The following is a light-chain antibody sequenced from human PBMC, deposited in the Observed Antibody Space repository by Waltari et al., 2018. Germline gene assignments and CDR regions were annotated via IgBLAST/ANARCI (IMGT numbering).Light chain of an antibody. J-gene: IGLJ3*02. CDR3: QTGGHGTWV. CDR1: VAHSSTT. Sequence: QLVLTQSPPASSSLGASAKHTSTLIVAHSSTTITWHPQQPEKGPRYLMKVNSDGSHSKGDEIPDRFSGSSSGPERYLTISSVQSEDEADYYCQTGGHGTWVFGGGTKLTVL. V-gene: IGLV4-69*01. CDR2: VNSDGSH.